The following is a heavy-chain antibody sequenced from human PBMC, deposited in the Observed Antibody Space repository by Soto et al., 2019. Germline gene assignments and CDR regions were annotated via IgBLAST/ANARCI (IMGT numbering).Heavy chain of an antibody. CDR1: GSTFSSYS. D-gene: IGHD3-16*01. J-gene: IGHJ5*02. Sequence: GASVKVSCKASGSTFSSYSFSWVRQAPGQGLEWMGGITPIFGTVHYAQNFRGRVTITADKSTSIVHMELSSLRSEDTAVFYCAREGDTREGRGVFFSWGQGTLVTVSS. CDR3: AREGDTREGRGVFFS. CDR2: ITPIFGTV. V-gene: IGHV1-69*06.